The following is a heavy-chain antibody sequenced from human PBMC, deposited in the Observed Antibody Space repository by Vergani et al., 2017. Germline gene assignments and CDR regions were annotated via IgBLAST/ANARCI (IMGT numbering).Heavy chain of an antibody. D-gene: IGHD3-22*01. V-gene: IGHV4-28*01. Sequence: QVQLQESGPRLVKPSETLSLICSVSGYSISSGYFWGWIRQSPGKGLEWIGYIYSTGSTHHNPSLRRRLNMSVDTSKNQFSLKLNSVTAADTAMYYCARRGGYDEGDACRIGYFDSWGPGILVTVSS. CDR2: IYSTGST. CDR1: GYSISSGYF. J-gene: IGHJ4*02. CDR3: ARRGGYDEGDACRIGYFDS.